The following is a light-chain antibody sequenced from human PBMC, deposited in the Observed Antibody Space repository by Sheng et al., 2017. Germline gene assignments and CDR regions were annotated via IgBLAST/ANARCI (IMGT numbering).Light chain of an antibody. V-gene: IGLV1-40*01. CDR2: GTT. Sequence: SVLTQPPAVSGVPGQRVTISCTGNSSNIGAEYDVHWYVHLPGRAPKLLIFGTTQRPSGVPGRFSGSKSGASASLAITGLQTEDEADYYCQSFDRSLSGVVFGGGTKLTVL. CDR3: QSFDRSLSGVV. J-gene: IGLJ2*01. CDR1: SSNIGAEYD.